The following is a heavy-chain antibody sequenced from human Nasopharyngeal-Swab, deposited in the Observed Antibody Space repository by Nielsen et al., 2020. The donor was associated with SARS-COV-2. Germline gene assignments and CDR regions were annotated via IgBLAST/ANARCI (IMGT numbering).Heavy chain of an antibody. D-gene: IGHD3-22*01. CDR2: IYYSGST. V-gene: IGHV4-39*01. J-gene: IGHJ4*02. CDR1: GGSISSSSYY. Sequence: SETLSLTCTVSGGSISSSSYYWGWIRQPPGKGLEWIGSIYYSGSTYYNPSLKSRVTISVDTSKNQFSLKLSSVTAADTAVYYCARHLLGGYYYGGYYFDYWGQGTLVTVSS. CDR3: ARHLLGGYYYGGYYFDY.